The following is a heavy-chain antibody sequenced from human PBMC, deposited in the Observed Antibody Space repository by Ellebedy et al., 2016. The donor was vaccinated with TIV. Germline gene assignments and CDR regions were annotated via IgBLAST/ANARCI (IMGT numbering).Heavy chain of an antibody. CDR1: AYAFINYA. Sequence: AASVKVSCKASAYAFINYAIHWVRQAPGQRPEWMGWISGGNDNRKYLEKLQGRVTMTKDTSASTAYMELSSLRSEDTAVYYCTRQMTAIGGGFDPWGQGTLVTVSS. CDR3: TRQMTAIGGGFDP. D-gene: IGHD5-18*01. CDR2: ISGGNDNR. J-gene: IGHJ5*02. V-gene: IGHV1-3*01.